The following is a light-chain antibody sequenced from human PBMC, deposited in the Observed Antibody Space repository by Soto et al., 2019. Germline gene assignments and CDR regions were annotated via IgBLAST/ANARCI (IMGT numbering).Light chain of an antibody. CDR2: AAY. CDR1: PNIRNY. CDR3: QQSSSTPYS. Sequence: DIQMTQSPSSLSASVGDRVTITCRASPNIRNYLNWYQQTPEKAPKLLIFAAYSLQSGVPSRFCGRRAGTDFTLTISSLQSEDFATYYCQQSSSTPYSFDQGTKLEIK. V-gene: IGKV1-39*01. J-gene: IGKJ2*03.